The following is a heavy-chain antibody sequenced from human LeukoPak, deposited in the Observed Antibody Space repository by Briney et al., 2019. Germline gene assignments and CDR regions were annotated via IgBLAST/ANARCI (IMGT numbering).Heavy chain of an antibody. D-gene: IGHD3-22*01. J-gene: IGHJ4*02. Sequence: ASVKVSCKASGYTFTSYGISWVRQAPGQGLEWMGWISAYNGNTNYAQKLQGRVTMTTDTSTSTAYMELRSLRSDDTAVYYCARNYCDSSGSPPFFDYWGQGTLVTVSS. V-gene: IGHV1-18*01. CDR2: ISAYNGNT. CDR3: ARNYCDSSGSPPFFDY. CDR1: GYTFTSYG.